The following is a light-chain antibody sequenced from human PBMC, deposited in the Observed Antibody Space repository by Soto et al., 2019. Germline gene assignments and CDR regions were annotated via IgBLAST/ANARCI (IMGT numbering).Light chain of an antibody. Sequence: QSALTQPASVSGSPGQSITISCTGTSSDVGIYNLVSWYQQHPGKAPKLMIYEGSKRPSGVSNRFSGSKSGNTASLTISGLQAEDEADYYCCSYAGSSTYWVFGVGTKLTVL. V-gene: IGLV2-23*01. J-gene: IGLJ3*02. CDR2: EGS. CDR3: CSYAGSSTYWV. CDR1: SSDVGIYNL.